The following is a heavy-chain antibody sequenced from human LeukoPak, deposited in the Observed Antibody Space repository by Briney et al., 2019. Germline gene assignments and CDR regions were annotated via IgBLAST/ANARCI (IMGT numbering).Heavy chain of an antibody. Sequence: SETLSLTCTVSSGSISTSNYYWGWIRQPPGKGLEWIGEINHSGSTNYNPSLKSRVTISVDTSKNQFSLKLSSVTAADTAVYYCARGQLIAVYSSSCDFDYWGRGTLVTVSS. V-gene: IGHV4-39*07. CDR1: SGSISTSNYY. CDR3: ARGQLIAVYSSSCDFDY. CDR2: INHSGST. D-gene: IGHD6-13*01. J-gene: IGHJ4*02.